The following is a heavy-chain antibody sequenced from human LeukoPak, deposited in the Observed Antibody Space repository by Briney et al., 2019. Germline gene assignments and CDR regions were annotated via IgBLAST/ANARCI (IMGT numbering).Heavy chain of an antibody. Sequence: PGGSLRLSCAASGFTFSSYAMSWVRQAPGKGLEWVSAISGSGGSTYYADSVKGRFTISRDNAKNSLYLQMNSLRAEDTAVYYCARDGLWFGELHLYFDYWGQGTLVTVSS. CDR1: GFTFSSYA. V-gene: IGHV3-23*01. D-gene: IGHD3-10*01. CDR2: ISGSGGST. CDR3: ARDGLWFGELHLYFDY. J-gene: IGHJ4*02.